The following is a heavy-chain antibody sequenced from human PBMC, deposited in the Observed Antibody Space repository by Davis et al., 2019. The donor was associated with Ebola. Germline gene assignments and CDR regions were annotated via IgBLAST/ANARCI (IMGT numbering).Heavy chain of an antibody. CDR3: ARLSGLFSSSSGALYFDL. D-gene: IGHD6-6*01. CDR2: MYTSGST. Sequence: SETLSLTCTVSGCSISSGSYYWSWIRQPAGTGLEWIGHMYTSGSTNYNTSLKSRLTISADTSKNQFFLKLSSVTAADTAVYFCARLSGLFSSSSGALYFDLWGRGTLVSVSS. J-gene: IGHJ2*01. CDR1: GCSISSGSYY. V-gene: IGHV4-61*09.